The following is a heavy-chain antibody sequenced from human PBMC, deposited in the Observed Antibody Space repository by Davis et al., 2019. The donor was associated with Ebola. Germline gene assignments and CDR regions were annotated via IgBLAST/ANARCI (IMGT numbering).Heavy chain of an antibody. J-gene: IGHJ5*02. V-gene: IGHV1-18*01. CDR3: ARAVTMVLPSGWFDP. CDR2: ISAYNGNT. D-gene: IGHD3-10*01. CDR1: GYTFTSYG. Sequence: AASVKVSCKASGYTFTSYGISWVRQAPGQGLEWMGWISAYNGNTNYAQNLQGRVTMTTDTSTSTAYMEVRCLRYDDTAVYYCARAVTMVLPSGWFDPWGQGTLVTVSS.